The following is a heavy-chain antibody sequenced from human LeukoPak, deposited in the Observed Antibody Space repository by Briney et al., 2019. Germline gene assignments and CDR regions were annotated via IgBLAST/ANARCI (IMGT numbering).Heavy chain of an antibody. J-gene: IGHJ5*02. V-gene: IGHV4-61*01. D-gene: IGHD6-19*01. CDR1: GGSVSSGTYY. CDR2: IYYSGST. CDR3: ARHATGPYSSGWYGWFDP. Sequence: PSETLSLTCTVSGGSVSSGTYYWSWIRQPPGEGLEWIGYIYYSGSTSYHPSLKSRVTILVDTSKNQFSLKLSSVTAADTAVYYCARHATGPYSSGWYGWFDPWGQGTLVTVSS.